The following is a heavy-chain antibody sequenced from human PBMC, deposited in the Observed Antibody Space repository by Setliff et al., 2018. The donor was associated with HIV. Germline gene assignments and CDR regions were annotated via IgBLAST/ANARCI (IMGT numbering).Heavy chain of an antibody. J-gene: IGHJ4*02. CDR1: GFTFTNAW. Sequence: GGSLRLSCVVSGFTFTNAWMNWVRQAPGKGLEWLGRIRTKTDGGTADYAAPVKGRFTISRDDSQNTLYLQLNSLRSEDTAVYYCTAVRWHPVDHWGQGTLVTV. D-gene: IGHD4-17*01. V-gene: IGHV3-15*07. CDR2: IRTKTDGGTA. CDR3: TAVRWHPVDH.